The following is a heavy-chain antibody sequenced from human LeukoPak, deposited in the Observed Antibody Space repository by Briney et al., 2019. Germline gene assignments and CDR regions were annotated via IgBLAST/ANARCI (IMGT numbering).Heavy chain of an antibody. CDR2: IYPGDSDT. V-gene: IGHV5-51*01. Sequence: GESLKISCNGSGYXFTSYWICWVRQMPGKGLEWMGIIYPGDSDTRYSPSFQGQVTISADKSISTAYLQWSSLKASDTAMYYCATRAGYSGYDFHYWGQGTLVTVSS. CDR1: GYXFTSYW. J-gene: IGHJ4*02. D-gene: IGHD5-12*01. CDR3: ATRAGYSGYDFHY.